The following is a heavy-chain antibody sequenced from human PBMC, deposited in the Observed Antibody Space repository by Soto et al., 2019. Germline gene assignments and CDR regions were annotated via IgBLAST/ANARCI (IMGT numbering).Heavy chain of an antibody. D-gene: IGHD1-1*01. J-gene: IGHJ6*02. V-gene: IGHV3-48*02. CDR1: GFDFSNYN. CDR2: ISNNARTI. CDR3: ARDGSRGYDMDV. Sequence: EVQVVESGGGLIQPGGSLRLSCAGSGFDFSNYNMDWVRQAPGKGLEWISYISNNARTIFYADSVKGRFTISRDNARNSLFLQMNSLRDEDTAVYYCARDGSRGYDMDVWGQGTTVTVSS.